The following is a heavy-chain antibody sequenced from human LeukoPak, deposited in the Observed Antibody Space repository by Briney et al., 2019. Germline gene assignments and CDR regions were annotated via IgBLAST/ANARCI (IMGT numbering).Heavy chain of an antibody. J-gene: IGHJ5*02. D-gene: IGHD5-18*01. CDR3: ARETPGRALGSYGFGAPNWFDP. V-gene: IGHV4-59*12. CDR2: IYYSGST. Sequence: SETLSLTCTVSGGSISSYYWSWIRQPPGKGLEWIGYIYYSGSTNYNPSLKSRVTISVDTSKNQFSLKLSSVTAADTAVYCCARETPGRALGSYGFGAPNWFDPWGQGTLVTVSS. CDR1: GGSISSYY.